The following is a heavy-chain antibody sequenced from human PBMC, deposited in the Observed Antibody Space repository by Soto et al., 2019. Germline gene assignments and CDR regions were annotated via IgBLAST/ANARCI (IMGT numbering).Heavy chain of an antibody. J-gene: IGHJ5*02. D-gene: IGHD6-19*01. V-gene: IGHV1-18*01. CDR1: GYTFTSYG. CDR3: ARAPAVPLEEPRFWFDP. Sequence: ASVKVSCKASGYTFTSYGISWVRQAPGQGLEWMGWISAYNGNTNYAQKLQGRVTMTTDTSTSTAYMELRSLRSDDTAVYYCARAPAVPLEEPRFWFDPWGQGTLVTVSS. CDR2: ISAYNGNT.